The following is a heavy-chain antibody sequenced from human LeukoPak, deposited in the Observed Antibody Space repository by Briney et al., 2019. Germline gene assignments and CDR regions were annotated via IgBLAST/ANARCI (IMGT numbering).Heavy chain of an antibody. Sequence: GGSLRLSCAASGFTFSSYAMHWVRQAPGKGLEWVAVMSYDGSNKYYADSVKGRFTISRDNSKNTLYLQMNSLRAEDTAVYYCARVPGYCSGGSCFGMDVWGQGTTVTVSS. J-gene: IGHJ6*02. D-gene: IGHD2-15*01. CDR1: GFTFSSYA. CDR2: MSYDGSNK. CDR3: ARVPGYCSGGSCFGMDV. V-gene: IGHV3-30-3*01.